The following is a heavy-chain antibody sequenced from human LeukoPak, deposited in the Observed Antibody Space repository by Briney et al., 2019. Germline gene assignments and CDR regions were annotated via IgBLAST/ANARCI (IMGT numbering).Heavy chain of an antibody. CDR3: AKHSSGITVAGTIQY. CDR2: ISKDGSNE. CDR1: EFTFNNYG. V-gene: IGHV3-30*18. Sequence: GGSLRLSCSASEFTFNNYGMHWVRQTPGKGLEWVALISKDGSNEYYADSVKGRFTISRDNSKNTLDLQMNSLRADDTAVYYCAKHSSGITVAGTIQYWGQGTLVTVSS. D-gene: IGHD6-19*01. J-gene: IGHJ4*02.